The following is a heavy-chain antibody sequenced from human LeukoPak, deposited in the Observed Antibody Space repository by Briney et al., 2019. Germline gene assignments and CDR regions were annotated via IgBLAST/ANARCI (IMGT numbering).Heavy chain of an antibody. CDR1: GFTFSSYA. D-gene: IGHD6-19*01. CDR2: ISYDGSNK. CDR3: AKDRVASGIAVAYTI. V-gene: IGHV3-30-3*01. Sequence: PGGSLRLSCAASGFTFSSYAMHWVRQAPGKGLEWVAVISYDGSNKYYADSVKGRFTISRDNSKNTPYLQMNSLRAEDTALYYCAKDRVASGIAVAYTIWGQGTMVTVSS. J-gene: IGHJ3*02.